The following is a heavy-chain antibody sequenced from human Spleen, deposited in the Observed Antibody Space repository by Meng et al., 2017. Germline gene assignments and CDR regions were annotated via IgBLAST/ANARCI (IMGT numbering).Heavy chain of an antibody. D-gene: IGHD3-10*01. J-gene: IGHJ4*02. Sequence: ASVKVSCKTSGYTFTGYYLHWVRQAPGQRLEWLGWINPNSGTTNYPQKCEGRVTMTRDLSLSTIYMELTRLRSDDAAVYYYARDLELVRNINTATGFDYWGQGTLVTVSS. V-gene: IGHV1-2*02. CDR1: GYTFTGYY. CDR3: ARDLELVRNINTATGFDY. CDR2: INPNSGTT.